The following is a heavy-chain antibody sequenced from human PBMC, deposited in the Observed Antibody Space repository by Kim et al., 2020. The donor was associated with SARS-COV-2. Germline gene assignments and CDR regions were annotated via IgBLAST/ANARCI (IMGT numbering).Heavy chain of an antibody. CDR3: ARGTNGAYPALRYSDF. Sequence: GGSLRLSSAASGFTFSSYAMSWVRQAPGKGLEWVSGLGASGVSTYSADSVKGRFTISRDNPKNTLYLQLSSLRAEDTAVYYCARGTNGAYPALRYSDFWGQGALVTVSS. CDR2: LGASGVST. J-gene: IGHJ4*02. V-gene: IGHV3-23*01. D-gene: IGHD2-8*01. CDR1: GFTFSSYA.